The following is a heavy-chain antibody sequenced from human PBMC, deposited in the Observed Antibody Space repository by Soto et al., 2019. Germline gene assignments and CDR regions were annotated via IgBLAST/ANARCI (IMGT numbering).Heavy chain of an antibody. CDR2: INTYNGNT. D-gene: IGHD3-16*01. CDR1: GYTFTRYG. J-gene: IGHJ6*02. Sequence: ASVKVSCKASGYTFTRYGIGWARQAPGQGLEWMGWINTYNGNTNYAQNVQGGVTLTTDTSTSTAYMELRSLRSNDTAIYYCAMVDVYVTPSPQDVWGQGTTVTVSS. V-gene: IGHV1-18*01. CDR3: AMVDVYVTPSPQDV.